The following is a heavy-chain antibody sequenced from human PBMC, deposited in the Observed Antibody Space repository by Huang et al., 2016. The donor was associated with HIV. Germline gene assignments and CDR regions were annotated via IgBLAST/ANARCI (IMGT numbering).Heavy chain of an antibody. CDR2: IYYSGNI. D-gene: IGHD1-20*01. CDR3: ARPLTGTTALGY. J-gene: IGHJ4*02. Sequence: QLHLQESGPGLVKPSETLSLTCTVSGSSISSSYYWGWVRQPPGKGLEWIGNIYYSGNISYNPSLKGRVTISVDTSKNHISLKVDSVTAADTAVYYCARPLTGTTALGYWGQGTLVTVSS. CDR1: GSSISSSYY. V-gene: IGHV4-39*01.